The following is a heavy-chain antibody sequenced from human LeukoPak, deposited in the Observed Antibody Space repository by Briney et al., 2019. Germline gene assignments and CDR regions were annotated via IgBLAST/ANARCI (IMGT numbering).Heavy chain of an antibody. J-gene: IGHJ3*02. CDR2: KYYSGSA. V-gene: IGHV4-31*03. Sequence: PSQTLSLTCNVSGVSVSDGRYYWTWIRQHPGKGLEWIGYKYYSGSAKYHPSLKSRLTISIDTSKNQFSLQLSSVTAADTATYYCATPYCSSISCLDVFNMWGQGTRVTVSS. CDR3: ATPYCSSISCLDVFNM. CDR1: GVSVSDGRYY. D-gene: IGHD2-2*01.